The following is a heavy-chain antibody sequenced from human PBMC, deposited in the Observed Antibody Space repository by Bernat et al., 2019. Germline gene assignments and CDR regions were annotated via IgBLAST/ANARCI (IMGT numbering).Heavy chain of an antibody. D-gene: IGHD3-10*01. J-gene: IGHJ6*02. CDR3: ASSSYNYYGSAAYYYYGMDV. Sequence: QEKLVQSGAEVKKPGSPVKVSCKASGGTFSSYAISWVRQAPGQGLEWMGGIIPIFGTANYAQKFQGRVTITADKSTSTAYMELSSLRSEDTAVYYCASSSYNYYGSAAYYYYGMDVWGQGTTVTVS. V-gene: IGHV1-69*06. CDR2: IIPIFGTA. CDR1: GGTFSSYA.